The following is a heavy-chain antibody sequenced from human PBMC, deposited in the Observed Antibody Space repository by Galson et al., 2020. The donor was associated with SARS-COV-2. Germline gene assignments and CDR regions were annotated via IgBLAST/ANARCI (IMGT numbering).Heavy chain of an antibody. V-gene: IGHV1-69*13. Sequence: SVKVSCKASGGTFSSYAISWVRQAPGQGLEWMGGIIPIFGTANYAQKFQGRVTITADESTSTAYMELSSLRSEDTAVYYCARPNYSSSVYYYYGMDVWGQGTTVTVSS. CDR2: IIPIFGTA. CDR1: GGTFSSYA. J-gene: IGHJ6*02. D-gene: IGHD6-6*01. CDR3: ARPNYSSSVYYYYGMDV.